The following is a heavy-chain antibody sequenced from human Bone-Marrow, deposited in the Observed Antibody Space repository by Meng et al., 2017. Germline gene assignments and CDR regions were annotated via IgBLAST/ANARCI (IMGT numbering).Heavy chain of an antibody. D-gene: IGHD2-21*01. CDR1: GFTFNAYG. CDR2: IWYEASET. V-gene: IGHV3-33*01. CDR3: ARYSSVTQMDC. J-gene: IGHJ4*02. Sequence: GESLKISCETSGFTFNAYGMHWVRQAPGKGLEWVALIWYEASETYYADSVKGRFTISRDNSKNTLFLEMNSLRAEDTALYYCARYSSVTQMDCWGQGTLVTVSS.